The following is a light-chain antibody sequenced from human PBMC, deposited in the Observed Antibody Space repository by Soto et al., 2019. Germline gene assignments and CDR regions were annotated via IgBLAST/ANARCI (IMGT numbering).Light chain of an antibody. CDR2: GAS. V-gene: IGKV1-39*01. CDR1: ETISHY. Sequence: IHMTQSPSSLSASVGDRVTITCRASETISHYLNWYQQKPGKAPKLLIYGASKLQSGVPSRFSGSGSGTDFTLTITSLQTEDFATYYCQQSSSTPLTFVGGTKVEIK. J-gene: IGKJ4*01. CDR3: QQSSSTPLT.